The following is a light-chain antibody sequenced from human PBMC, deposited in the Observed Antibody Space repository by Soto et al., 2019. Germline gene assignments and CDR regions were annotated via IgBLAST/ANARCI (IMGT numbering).Light chain of an antibody. V-gene: IGKV3-20*01. CDR1: QSVSSNY. Sequence: EIVLTQSPGTLSLSPGERATLSCRASQSVSSNYLAWYQQKPGQAPRLLIYGASSRATGIPARFSGSGSGTDFILTISSLQSEDSAVYYCQQYNNWPRTFGQGTKVDI. J-gene: IGKJ1*01. CDR2: GAS. CDR3: QQYNNWPRT.